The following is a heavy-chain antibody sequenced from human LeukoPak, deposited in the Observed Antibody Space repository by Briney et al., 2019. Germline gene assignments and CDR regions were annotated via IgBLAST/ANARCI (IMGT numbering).Heavy chain of an antibody. CDR3: AREGRQQLADYFDY. J-gene: IGHJ4*02. CDR2: ISYDGSNK. CDR1: GFAFSSYA. D-gene: IGHD6-13*01. Sequence: PGGSLRLSCAASGFAFSSYAMSWVRQTPGKGLEWVAVISYDGSNKYYADSVKGRFTISRDNSKNTLYLQMNSLRAEDTAVYYCAREGRQQLADYFDYWGQGTLVTVSS. V-gene: IGHV3-30-3*01.